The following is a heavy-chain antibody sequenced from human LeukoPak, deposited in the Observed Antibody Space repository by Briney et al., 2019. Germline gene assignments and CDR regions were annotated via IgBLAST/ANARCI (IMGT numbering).Heavy chain of an antibody. CDR2: ISGSGGGT. V-gene: IGHV3-23*01. J-gene: IGHJ4*02. CDR1: GFTFSSYA. D-gene: IGHD1-26*01. CDR3: AKLSGSFVHLNYFDS. Sequence: GRSLRLSCAASGFTFSSYAMSWVRQAPGKGLEWVSAISGSGGGTFYADSVKGRFTFSRDISKNTLYLQMNSLRAEDSAIYYCAKLSGSFVHLNYFDSWGQGTLVTVSS.